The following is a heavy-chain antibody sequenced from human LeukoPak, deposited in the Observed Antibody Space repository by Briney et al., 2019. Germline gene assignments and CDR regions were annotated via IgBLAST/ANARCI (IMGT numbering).Heavy chain of an antibody. D-gene: IGHD5-12*01. V-gene: IGHV4-30-2*01. J-gene: IGHJ5*01. Sequence: SQTLSLTCAVSGGSISSGGYSWSWIRQPPGKGLEWIGYIYHSGSTYYNPSLKSRVTISVDRSKNQFSLKLSSVTAADTAVYYCVRHDGRGGATMGAFDSWGQGSLVTVSS. CDR2: IYHSGST. CDR3: VRHDGRGGATMGAFDS. CDR1: GGSISSGGYS.